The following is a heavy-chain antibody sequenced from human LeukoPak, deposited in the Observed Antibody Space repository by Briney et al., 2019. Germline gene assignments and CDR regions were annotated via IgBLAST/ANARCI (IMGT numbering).Heavy chain of an antibody. V-gene: IGHV4-39*01. D-gene: IGHD4-11*01. CDR1: GGSISSSSYY. CDR3: ARRRAVSNLSNPPDY. CDR2: IYYSGST. J-gene: IGHJ4*02. Sequence: SETLSLTCTVSGGSISSSSYYWGWIRQPPGRGLEWIGSIYYSGSTYYNPSLKSRVTISVDTSKNQFSLKLSSVTAADTAVYYCARRRAVSNLSNPPDYWGQGTLVTVSS.